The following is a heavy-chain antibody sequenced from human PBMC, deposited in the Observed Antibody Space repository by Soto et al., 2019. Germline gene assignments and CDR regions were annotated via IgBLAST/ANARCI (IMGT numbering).Heavy chain of an antibody. CDR1: GGSISSYY. CDR2: IYYSGST. CDR3: ARLSDYRDYVRGDWLDP. Sequence: PSETLSLTCTVSGGSISSYYWSWIRQPPGKGLGWIGYIYYSGSTNYNPSLKSRVTISVDTSKNQFSLKLSSVTAADTAVYYCARLSDYRDYVRGDWLDPWGQGTLVTVSS. J-gene: IGHJ5*02. V-gene: IGHV4-59*08. D-gene: IGHD4-17*01.